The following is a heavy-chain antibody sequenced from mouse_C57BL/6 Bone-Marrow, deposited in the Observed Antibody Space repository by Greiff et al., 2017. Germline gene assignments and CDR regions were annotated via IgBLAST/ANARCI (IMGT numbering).Heavy chain of an antibody. J-gene: IGHJ4*01. Sequence: EVQLKESGGGLVKPGGSLKLSCAASGFTFSDYGMHWVRQAPEKGLEWVAYIRSGSSTLYYADTVKGRFTISRDNAKNTLFLQMTSLRSEDTAMYYCATRRYYYAMDYWGQGTSVTVSS. V-gene: IGHV5-17*01. CDR1: GFTFSDYG. CDR3: ATRRYYYAMDY. CDR2: IRSGSSTL.